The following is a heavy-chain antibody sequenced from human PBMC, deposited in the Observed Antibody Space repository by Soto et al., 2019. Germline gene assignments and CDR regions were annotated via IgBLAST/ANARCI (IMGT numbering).Heavy chain of an antibody. Sequence: QVQLQQWGAGLLKPSETLSLTCAVYGGSFSGYYWSWIRQPPGKGLEWIGEINHSGSTNYNPSLKSRVNISVDTSKNQFSLKLSSVTDADTSVYYCAFRGCHFDYWGQGTLVTVSS. CDR3: AFRGCHFDY. D-gene: IGHD2-8*01. J-gene: IGHJ4*02. CDR2: INHSGST. CDR1: GGSFSGYY. V-gene: IGHV4-34*01.